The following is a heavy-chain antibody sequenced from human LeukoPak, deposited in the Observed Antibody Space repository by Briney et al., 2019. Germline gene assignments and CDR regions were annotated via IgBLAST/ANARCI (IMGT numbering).Heavy chain of an antibody. CDR3: ARWGGTRQYYFDY. CDR2: TRFDGSIK. D-gene: IGHD1-1*01. Sequence: GRSLRLSCAVSGFIFSDYGFHWVRRAPGKGLEWVAVTRFDGSIKQYADSVKGRFTISRDDSKNTLYLQMNFLKSEDTAVYYCARWGGTRQYYFDYWGQGTLVTVSS. V-gene: IGHV3-33*01. CDR1: GFIFSDYG. J-gene: IGHJ4*02.